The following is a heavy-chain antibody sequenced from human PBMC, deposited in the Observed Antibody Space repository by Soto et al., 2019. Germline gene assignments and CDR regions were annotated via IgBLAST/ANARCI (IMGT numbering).Heavy chain of an antibody. V-gene: IGHV1-18*04. Sequence: QVQLVQSGAEVKKPGASVKVSCKASGYTFTSYGISWVRQAPGQGLEWMGWISAYNGNTNYAQKLQGRVTMTTDISTSTAYMELRSLRSDDTAVYYCASSYCSSTSCYLGDFWSGYDYWGQGTLVTVSS. D-gene: IGHD2-2*01. CDR3: ASSYCSSTSCYLGDFWSGYDY. J-gene: IGHJ4*02. CDR2: ISAYNGNT. CDR1: GYTFTSYG.